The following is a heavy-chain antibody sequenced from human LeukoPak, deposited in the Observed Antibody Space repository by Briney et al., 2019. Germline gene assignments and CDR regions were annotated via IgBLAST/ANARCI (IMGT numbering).Heavy chain of an antibody. D-gene: IGHD6-6*01. J-gene: IGHJ4*02. V-gene: IGHV3-21*01. CDR2: ISSSSSYI. CDR3: ARGTSVTVPIDY. CDR1: GFTFSSYS. Sequence: GGPLRLSCAASGFTFSSYSMNWVRQAPGKGLEWVSSISSSSSYIYYADSVKGRFTISRDNAKNSLYLQMNSLRAEDTAVYYCARGTSVTVPIDYWGQGTLVTVSS.